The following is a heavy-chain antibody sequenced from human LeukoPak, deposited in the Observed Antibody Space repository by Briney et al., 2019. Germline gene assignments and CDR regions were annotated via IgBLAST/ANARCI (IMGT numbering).Heavy chain of an antibody. Sequence: SETLSLTCTVSGGSISSYYWSWIRQPPGKGLEWIGYIYYSGSTNYNPSLKSRVTISVDTSKNQFSLKLSSVTAADTAVYYCARGVLGGWLVGWGQGTLVTVSS. CDR2: IYYSGST. V-gene: IGHV4-59*12. J-gene: IGHJ4*02. CDR1: GGSISSYY. CDR3: ARGVLGGWLVG. D-gene: IGHD6-19*01.